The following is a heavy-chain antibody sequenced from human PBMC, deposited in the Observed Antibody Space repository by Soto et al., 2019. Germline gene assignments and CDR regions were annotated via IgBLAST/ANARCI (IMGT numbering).Heavy chain of an antibody. CDR3: EKDRGAGTSLDY. CDR1: GFTFSSYG. D-gene: IGHD1-7*01. CDR2: ISYDGSNK. J-gene: IGHJ4*02. V-gene: IGHV3-30*18. Sequence: QVQLVESGGGVVQPGRSLRLSCAASGFTFSSYGMHWVRQAPGKGLEWVAVISYDGSNKYYADSVKGRFTISRDNSKNTLYLQMNSLRAEDTAVYYCEKDRGAGTSLDYWGQGTLVTVSS.